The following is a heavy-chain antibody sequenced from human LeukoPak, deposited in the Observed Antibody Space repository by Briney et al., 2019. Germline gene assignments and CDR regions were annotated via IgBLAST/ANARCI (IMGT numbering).Heavy chain of an antibody. D-gene: IGHD3-22*01. CDR1: GYTFTSYA. CDR3: ARVRAMIVVVGAFDI. CDR2: INAGNGNT. V-gene: IGHV1-3*01. J-gene: IGHJ3*02. Sequence: ASVKVSCKASGYTFTSYAMHWVRQAPGQRLEWMGWINAGNGNTKYSQKFQGRVTITRDTSASTAYMELSSLRSEDTAVYYCARVRAMIVVVGAFDIWGQGTMVTVSS.